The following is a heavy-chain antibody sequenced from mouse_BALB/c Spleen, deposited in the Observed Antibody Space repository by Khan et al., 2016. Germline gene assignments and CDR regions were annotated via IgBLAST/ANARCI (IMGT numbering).Heavy chain of an antibody. Sequence: SGPELMKPGASVKISCKASGYSFTSYYMHWVKQSHGKSLEWIGYIDPFNGGTSYNQKFMGKATLTVDKSSSTAYMHLSSLTSEDSAVYYCASSTQSFYAMDYWGQGTSVTVSS. CDR1: GYSFTSYY. V-gene: IGHV1S135*01. D-gene: IGHD1-1*01. J-gene: IGHJ4*01. CDR2: IDPFNGGT. CDR3: ASSTQSFYAMDY.